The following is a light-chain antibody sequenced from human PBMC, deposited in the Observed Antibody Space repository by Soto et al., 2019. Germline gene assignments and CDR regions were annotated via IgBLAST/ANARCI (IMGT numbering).Light chain of an antibody. J-gene: IGKJ2*01. CDR3: QQYNNWPLYT. CDR1: QSVSSN. V-gene: IGKV3-15*01. Sequence: EIVMTQSPATLSVSPGERATLSCRASQSVSSNLAWYQQKPGQAPRLLMYDMSTRATGIPARFSGSGSGTDITLTISSLQSEDFAVYYCQQYNNWPLYTFGQGTKLEI. CDR2: DMS.